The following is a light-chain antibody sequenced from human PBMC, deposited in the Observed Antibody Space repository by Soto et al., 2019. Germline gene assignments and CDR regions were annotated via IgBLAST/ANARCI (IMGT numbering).Light chain of an antibody. CDR1: SSDVGKYDY. CDR2: EVS. Sequence: QSVLTQPPSASGSPGQSVTISCTGTSSDVGKYDYVSWFQHHPGKAPKLIIYEVSKRPSGVPDRFSGSKSGSTASLTVSGLQTEDEDYCYCNSYVAGSKVFGTGTKLTVL. J-gene: IGLJ1*01. CDR3: NSYVAGSKV. V-gene: IGLV2-8*01.